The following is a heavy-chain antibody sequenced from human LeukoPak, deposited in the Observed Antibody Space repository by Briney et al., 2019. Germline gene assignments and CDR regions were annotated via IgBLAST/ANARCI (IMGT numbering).Heavy chain of an antibody. D-gene: IGHD3-10*01. V-gene: IGHV4-30-2*01. J-gene: IGHJ4*02. CDR2: IYHSGST. Sequence: PSQTLSLTCTVSGGSISSGGYYWSCIRQPPGKGLEWIGYIYHSGSTYYNPSLKSRVTISVDRSKNQFSLKLYSVTAADTAVYYCARAGITIVRSIDYWGQGTLVTVSS. CDR1: GGSISSGGYY. CDR3: ARAGITIVRSIDY.